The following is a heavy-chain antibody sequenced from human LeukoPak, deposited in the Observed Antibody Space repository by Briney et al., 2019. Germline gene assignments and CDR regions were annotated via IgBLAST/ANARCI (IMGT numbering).Heavy chain of an antibody. Sequence: PGGSLRLSCAVSGFTFSRHWMSWVRQAQGKGLEWLANIKQDGSEKYYVDSVEGRFTISRDNAKNSLYLQMNSLRAEDTAVYYCARSYYGSGTSYGMDVWGQGTTVTVSS. D-gene: IGHD3-10*01. CDR1: GFTFSRHW. CDR3: ARSYYGSGTSYGMDV. V-gene: IGHV3-7*01. CDR2: IKQDGSEK. J-gene: IGHJ6*02.